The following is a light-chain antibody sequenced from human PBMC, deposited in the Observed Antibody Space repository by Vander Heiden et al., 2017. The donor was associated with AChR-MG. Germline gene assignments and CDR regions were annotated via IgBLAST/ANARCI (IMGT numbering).Light chain of an antibody. Sequence: DIQMTQSRSSLSASVGDRVTITCRASQSISTYLNWYQQKPGKAPNLLIYAASSLQSGVPSRFSGSGSGTDFTLTISSLQPEDFATYYCQQSYSAPMYTFGQGTKLEIK. V-gene: IGKV1-39*01. CDR2: AAS. CDR3: QQSYSAPMYT. CDR1: QSISTY. J-gene: IGKJ2*01.